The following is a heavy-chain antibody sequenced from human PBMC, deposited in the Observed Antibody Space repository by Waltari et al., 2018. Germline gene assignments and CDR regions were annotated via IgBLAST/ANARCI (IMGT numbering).Heavy chain of an antibody. CDR2: IYTSGST. D-gene: IGHD3-3*01. J-gene: IGHJ6*02. CDR3: ARDEGQYYGTSYGMDV. Sequence: QVQLQESGPGLVKPSQTLSLTCTVSGGSISSGSYYWSWIRQPAGKGLEWIGRIYTSGSTNYNPSLKSRVTISVDTSKNQFSLKLSSVTAADTAVYYCARDEGQYYGTSYGMDVWGQGTTVTVSS. CDR1: GGSISSGSYY. V-gene: IGHV4-61*02.